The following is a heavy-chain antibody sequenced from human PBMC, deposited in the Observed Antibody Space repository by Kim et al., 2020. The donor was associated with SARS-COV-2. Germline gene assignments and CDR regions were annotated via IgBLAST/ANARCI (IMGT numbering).Heavy chain of an antibody. CDR3: VPGPRIVATEPTDY. Sequence: GGSLRLSCAASGFTFSNYGINWVRQAPGKGLEWVSYISGSGGITSYADSVKGRFTISRDNSKNTLFLQMNGLRAEDTAVYYCVPGPRIVATEPTDYWGQGTLVTVSS. CDR1: GFTFSNYG. V-gene: IGHV3-23*01. CDR2: ISGSGGIT. D-gene: IGHD1-26*01. J-gene: IGHJ4*02.